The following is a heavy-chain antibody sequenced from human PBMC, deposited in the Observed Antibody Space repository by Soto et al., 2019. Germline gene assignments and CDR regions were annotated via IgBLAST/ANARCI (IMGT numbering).Heavy chain of an antibody. V-gene: IGHV1-46*03. CDR3: ARVYCSGGSCYSIDY. D-gene: IGHD2-15*01. CDR1: GYTFTSYY. CDR2: INPSGST. Sequence: QVQLVQSGAEVKKPGASVKVSCKASGYTFTSYYMHWVRQAPGQGLEWMGIINPSGSTSYAQKFHGRVTMTRDTSTSTVYMELSRLRSGDTAVYYCARVYCSGGSCYSIDYWGQGTLVTVSS. J-gene: IGHJ4*02.